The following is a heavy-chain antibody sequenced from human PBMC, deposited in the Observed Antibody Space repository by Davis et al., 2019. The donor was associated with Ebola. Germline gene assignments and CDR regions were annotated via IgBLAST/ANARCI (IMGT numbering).Heavy chain of an antibody. D-gene: IGHD1-26*01. J-gene: IGHJ3*02. CDR2: ISGGSSHT. CDR3: ARDRAVGATTFDAFDI. CDR1: GFTFRDYY. V-gene: IGHV3-11*06. Sequence: PGGSLRLSCEASGFTFRDYYMNWVRQAPGKGPEWISYISGGSSHTNYADSVKGRFSIYRDNARNSVFLQMTNLAVGDTAVYYCARDRAVGATTFDAFDIWGQGSMVTVSS.